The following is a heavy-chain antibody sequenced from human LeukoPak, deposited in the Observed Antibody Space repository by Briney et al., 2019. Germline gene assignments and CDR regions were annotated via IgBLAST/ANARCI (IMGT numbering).Heavy chain of an antibody. CDR1: GVTFSSYA. D-gene: IGHD1-1*01. J-gene: IGHJ6*04. Sequence: SVNVSCTASGVTFSSYAISWVRQAPGQGIEWMGGIIPIFGTANYAQKFQGRVTITADESTSTAYMELSSLRSEDTAVYYCARGLRLERSYYYYGMDVWGKGTTVTVSS. CDR2: IIPIFGTA. CDR3: ARGLRLERSYYYYGMDV. V-gene: IGHV1-69*01.